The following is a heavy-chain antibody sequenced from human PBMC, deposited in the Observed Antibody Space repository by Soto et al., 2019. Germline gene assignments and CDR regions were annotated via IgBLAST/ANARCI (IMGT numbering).Heavy chain of an antibody. CDR3: ARVGPYYYGSGRPFYYFDY. J-gene: IGHJ4*02. CDR2: IYNTGST. V-gene: IGHV4-34*01. D-gene: IGHD3-10*01. CDR1: GGPFRGHY. Sequence: SETLSLTYAVYGGPFRGHYWSWIRQPPWKGLEWIGKIYNTGSTYYNPSLKSRLTISVDTSKSQFSLKLSSVTAADTAVYYCARVGPYYYGSGRPFYYFDYWGQGTLVTVSS.